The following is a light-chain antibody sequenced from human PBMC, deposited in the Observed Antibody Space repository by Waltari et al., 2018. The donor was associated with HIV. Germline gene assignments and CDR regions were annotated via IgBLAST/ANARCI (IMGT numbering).Light chain of an antibody. Sequence: QSVLTQPPSMSRPPGQKIFISCSGSRSNIGNNFFSWFQQLSGRAPKLIIYNSDQRPSGVPDRFSAAKSGSSASLAITGLQSDDEAVYFCASRDDNLSHWVFGGGTKLTV. J-gene: IGLJ3*02. V-gene: IGLV1-47*02. CDR2: NSD. CDR1: RSNIGNNF. CDR3: ASRDDNLSHWV.